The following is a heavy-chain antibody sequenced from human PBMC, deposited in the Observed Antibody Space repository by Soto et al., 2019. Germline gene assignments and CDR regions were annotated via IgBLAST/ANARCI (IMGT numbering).Heavy chain of an antibody. CDR2: IWYDGSNK. CDR3: ARAKNPNRGEYYLDY. CDR1: GFTFSSYG. Sequence: QVQLVESGGGVVEPGTSLRLSCAASGFTFSSYGMHWVRQAPGKGLEWVAVIWYDGSNKYYADSAKGRFTISRDNSKNTLYLQMNSLRAEDTAVYYCARAKNPNRGEYYLDYWGQGTLVTVSS. J-gene: IGHJ4*02. V-gene: IGHV3-33*01. D-gene: IGHD3-16*01.